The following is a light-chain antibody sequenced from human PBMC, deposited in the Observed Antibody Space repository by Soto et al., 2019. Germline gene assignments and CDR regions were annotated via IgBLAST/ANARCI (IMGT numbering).Light chain of an antibody. CDR1: QSVSSY. Sequence: IVLTQSPATLSLSPGERATLSCRASQSVSSYLLWYQQKPGQSPRLLIYDAYNRATGIPARFSGSGSETDFTLTISSLEPEDFAVYYCQHRMNWPLTFGQGTRLEIK. CDR2: DAY. J-gene: IGKJ5*01. V-gene: IGKV3-11*01. CDR3: QHRMNWPLT.